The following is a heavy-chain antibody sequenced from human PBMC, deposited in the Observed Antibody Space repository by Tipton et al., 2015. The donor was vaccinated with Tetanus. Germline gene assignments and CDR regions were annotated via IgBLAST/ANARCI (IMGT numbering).Heavy chain of an antibody. CDR1: GFTLSRYT. Sequence: SLRLSCAASGFTLSRYTMNWVRQAPGKGLEWVSSISSSSRYIYYADSVKGRFTISRDNAKNSLYLQMNSLGAEDTAVYSCARGMAEASNCGGDCYSDYWGQGTLVTVSS. J-gene: IGHJ4*02. CDR2: ISSSSRYI. CDR3: ARGMAEASNCGGDCYSDY. D-gene: IGHD2-21*02. V-gene: IGHV3-21*01.